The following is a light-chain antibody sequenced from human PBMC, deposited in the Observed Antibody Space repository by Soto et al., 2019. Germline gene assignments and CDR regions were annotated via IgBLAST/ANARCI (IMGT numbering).Light chain of an antibody. CDR1: SSNIGSNY. J-gene: IGLJ2*01. Sequence: QSVLTQPPSVSAAPGQTVTISCSGSSSNIGSNYVSWYQHLPGTAPKLLIYDNNKRPSGIPDRFSGSQSGTSATLGITGLQTGDEADYYCCSYARGSTFVFGGGTKVTVL. V-gene: IGLV1-51*01. CDR3: CSYARGSTFV. CDR2: DNN.